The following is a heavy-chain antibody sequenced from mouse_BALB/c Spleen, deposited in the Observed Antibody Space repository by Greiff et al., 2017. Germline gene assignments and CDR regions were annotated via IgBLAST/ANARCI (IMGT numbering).Heavy chain of an antibody. J-gene: IGHJ3*01. D-gene: IGHD2-1*01. Sequence: QVQLQQSGPELVKPGASVKISCKASGYSFTSYYIHWVKQRPGQGLEWIGWIFPGSGNTKYNEKFKGKATLTADTSSSTAYMQLSSLTSEDSAVYFCARYGNYGWFAYWGQGTLVTVSA. CDR1: GYSFTSYY. CDR2: IFPGSGNT. V-gene: IGHV1-66*01. CDR3: ARYGNYGWFAY.